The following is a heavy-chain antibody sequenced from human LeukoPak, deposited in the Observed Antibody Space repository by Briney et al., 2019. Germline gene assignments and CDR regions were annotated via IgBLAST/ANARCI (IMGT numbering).Heavy chain of an antibody. CDR3: ARDIVAYCGGDCYSGWFDP. Sequence: GASVKVSCKASGGTFSSYAISWVRQAPGQGLEWMGWISAYNGNTNYAQKLQGRVTMTTDTSTSTAYMELRSLRSDDTAVYYCARDIVAYCGGDCYSGWFDPWGQGTLVTVSS. J-gene: IGHJ5*02. CDR1: GGTFSSYA. V-gene: IGHV1-18*01. CDR2: ISAYNGNT. D-gene: IGHD2-21*02.